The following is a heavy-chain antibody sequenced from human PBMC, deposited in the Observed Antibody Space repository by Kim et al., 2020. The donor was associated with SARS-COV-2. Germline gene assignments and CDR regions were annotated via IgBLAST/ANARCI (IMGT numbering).Heavy chain of an antibody. V-gene: IGHV3-21*01. CDR1: GFTFSSYS. J-gene: IGHJ5*02. D-gene: IGHD3-22*01. CDR3: ARDPGGYYDSSGYVNWFDP. Sequence: GGSLRLSCAASGFTFSSYSMNWVRQAPGKGLEWVSSISSSSSYIYYADSVKGRFTISRDNAKNSLYLQMNSLRAEDTAVYYCARDPGGYYDSSGYVNWFDPWGQGTLVTVSS. CDR2: ISSSSSYI.